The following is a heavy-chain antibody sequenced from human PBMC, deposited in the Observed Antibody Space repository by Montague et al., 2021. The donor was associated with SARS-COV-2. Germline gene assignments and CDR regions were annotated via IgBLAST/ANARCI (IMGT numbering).Heavy chain of an antibody. CDR1: DGSVSAYF. CDR2: VDRSGTA. D-gene: IGHD3-10*01. V-gene: IGHV4-34*01. Sequence: SETLSLTCDFSDGSVSAYFWSWVRQLPGKGLEWIGQVDRSGTAHYSPSLQSPLTLSVDTSNNQVSLNLTSVTATDTATYYCARGRDSGTSIGTKYYFQYGLDVWGQGTTVTVSS. CDR3: ARGRDSGTSIGTKYYFQYGLDV. J-gene: IGHJ6*02.